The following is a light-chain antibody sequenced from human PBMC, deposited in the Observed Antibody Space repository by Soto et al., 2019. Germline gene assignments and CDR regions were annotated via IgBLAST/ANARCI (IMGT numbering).Light chain of an antibody. V-gene: IGLV1-40*01. CDR3: QSYDSSLSGSWV. CDR1: SSNIGAGYD. Sequence: QSVLTQRPSVSGAPGQRVTISCTGSSSNIGAGYDVHWYQQLPGTAPKLLIYGNSNRPSGVPDRFSGSKSGTSASLAITGLQAEAEADYYCQSYDSSLSGSWVFGGGTQLTVL. J-gene: IGLJ3*02. CDR2: GNS.